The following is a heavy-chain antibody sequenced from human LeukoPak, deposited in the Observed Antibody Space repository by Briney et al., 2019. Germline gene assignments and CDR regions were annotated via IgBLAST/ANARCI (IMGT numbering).Heavy chain of an antibody. D-gene: IGHD3-22*01. CDR1: GGSISSNDYY. CDR3: ARLRFNSSGPIDY. J-gene: IGHJ4*02. CDR2: IYYSGST. V-gene: IGHV4-39*01. Sequence: PSETLSLTCTVSGGSISSNDYYWGWIRQPPGKGLEWIGSIYYSGSTFYIPSLKSRVTISVDTSKNQFSLKLSSVTAADTAVNYCARLRFNSSGPIDYWGQGTLVTVSS.